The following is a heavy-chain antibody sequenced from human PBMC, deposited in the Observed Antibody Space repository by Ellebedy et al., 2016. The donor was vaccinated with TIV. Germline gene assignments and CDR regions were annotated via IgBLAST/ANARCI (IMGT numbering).Heavy chain of an antibody. CDR3: ARALGSGPCY. J-gene: IGHJ4*02. CDR1: GFTFNSYW. D-gene: IGHD6-19*01. CDR2: IKQDGSKK. Sequence: GESLKISXAASGFTFNSYWMSWVRQAPGKGLEWVASIKQDGSKKNYVDSVKGRFTISRDNAKNSVYLQLNSLRVEDTAVYYCARALGSGPCYWGQGTLVTVSS. V-gene: IGHV3-7*01.